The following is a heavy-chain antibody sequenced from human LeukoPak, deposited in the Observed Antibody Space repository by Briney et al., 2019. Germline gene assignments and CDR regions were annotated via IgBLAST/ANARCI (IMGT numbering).Heavy chain of an antibody. J-gene: IGHJ4*02. CDR3: AKQRRDGYNYFDY. CDR1: GGSIMSYY. Sequence: PSETLSLTCTVSGGSIMSYYWSWIRQPPGKGLEWIGYVYHSGSTNYNPSLQSRVTISVDTSKNQFSLKLSSVTAADTAVYYCAKQRRDGYNYFDYWGQGTLVTVSS. V-gene: IGHV4-59*08. CDR2: VYHSGST. D-gene: IGHD5-24*01.